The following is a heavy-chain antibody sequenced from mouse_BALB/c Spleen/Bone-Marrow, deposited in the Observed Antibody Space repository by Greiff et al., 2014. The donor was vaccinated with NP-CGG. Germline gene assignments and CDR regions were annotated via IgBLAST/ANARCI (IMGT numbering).Heavy chain of an antibody. CDR2: IYPSTGDI. V-gene: IGHV1-7*01. Sequence: VQLQESGAELAKPGASVKMSCKASGYTFTSYWMHWVKQRPGQGLEWIGYIYPSTGDIEYNQKFKDKATLTAEKSSSTAYMQLSMLTSEDSSVYYCACKGIYYDHAYYAMDYWGQGTSVTVSS. D-gene: IGHD2-4*01. J-gene: IGHJ4*01. CDR1: GYTFTSYW. CDR3: ACKGIYYDHAYYAMDY.